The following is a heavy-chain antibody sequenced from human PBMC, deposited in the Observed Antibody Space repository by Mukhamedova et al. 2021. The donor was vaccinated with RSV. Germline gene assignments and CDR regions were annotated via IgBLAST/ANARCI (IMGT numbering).Heavy chain of an antibody. CDR2: ISGSGGST. Sequence: EWVSAISGSGGSTYYADSVKGRFTISRDNSKNTLYLQMNSLRAEDTAVYYCAKDNSSPYYYYYMDVWGKGTTVTVSS. CDR3: AKDNSSPYYYYYMDV. D-gene: IGHD6-13*01. V-gene: IGHV3-23*01. J-gene: IGHJ6*03.